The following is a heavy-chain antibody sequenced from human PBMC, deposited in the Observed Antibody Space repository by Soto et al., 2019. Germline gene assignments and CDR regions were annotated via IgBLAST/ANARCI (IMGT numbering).Heavy chain of an antibody. D-gene: IGHD1-26*01. CDR2: FDPEDGET. Sequence: GASVKVSCKVSGYTLTDFSMHWVRQAPGKGLEWMGGFDPEDGETIYAQKFQGRVTMTEDTATDTAYMELSSLRSEDTAVYYCAPFRVGATVFQHWGQGTLVTVSS. CDR1: GYTLTDFS. J-gene: IGHJ1*01. CDR3: APFRVGATVFQH. V-gene: IGHV1-24*01.